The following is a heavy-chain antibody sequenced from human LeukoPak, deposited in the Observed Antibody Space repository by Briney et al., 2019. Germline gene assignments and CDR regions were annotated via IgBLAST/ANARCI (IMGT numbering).Heavy chain of an antibody. Sequence: SETLSLTCTVSGGSISTYYWTWIRQPPGKGLEWIGYIYYSGSTNYNPSLKSRVTISVDTSKNQFSLKLSSVTAADTAVYYCARRGVMVQPGADAFDIGGQGTMVTVS. V-gene: IGHV4-59*08. J-gene: IGHJ3*02. D-gene: IGHD3-10*01. CDR1: GGSISTYY. CDR2: IYYSGST. CDR3: ARRGVMVQPGADAFDI.